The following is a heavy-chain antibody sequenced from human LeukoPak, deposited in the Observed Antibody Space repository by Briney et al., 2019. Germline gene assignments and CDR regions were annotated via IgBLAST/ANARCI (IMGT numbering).Heavy chain of an antibody. J-gene: IGHJ4*02. CDR3: ARRHYSSGLDY. V-gene: IGHV4-4*07. Sequence: SETLSLTCTVSGGSISTYYWSGVRQPAGEGLEWIGHVYTSGSTYNPSLKSRVTMSVDTSKNQFSLKLNSVTAADTAVYYCARRHYSSGLDYWGQGILVTLSS. CDR1: GGSISTYY. D-gene: IGHD6-19*01. CDR2: VYTSGST.